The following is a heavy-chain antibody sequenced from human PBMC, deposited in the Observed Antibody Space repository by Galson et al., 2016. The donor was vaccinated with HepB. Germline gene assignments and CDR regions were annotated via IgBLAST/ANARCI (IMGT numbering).Heavy chain of an antibody. J-gene: IGHJ4*02. V-gene: IGHV3-72*01. CDR2: IRNKANSYTT. CDR3: ARGTHLDYDLRGAYRAPPDY. Sequence: SLRLSCAASGFTFSDHYMDWVRQAPGKGLEWVARIRNKANSYTTLYAASVKGRFTISRDDSKNSLYLQMSSLKTEDTAVYYCARGTHLDYDLRGAYRAPPDYWGQGTLVTVSS. CDR1: GFTFSDHY. D-gene: IGHD3-3*01.